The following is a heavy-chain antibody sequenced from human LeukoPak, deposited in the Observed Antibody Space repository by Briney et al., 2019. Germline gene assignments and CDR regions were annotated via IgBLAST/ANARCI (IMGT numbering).Heavy chain of an antibody. Sequence: GGSLRLSCAASGFTFSSYAMSWVRQAPGKGPEWVSAISGGGGSTYYADSVKGRFTISRDNSKNTLYLQMNSLRAEDTAVYYCAKVGESGGVWKYYFDYWGQGTLVTVSS. J-gene: IGHJ4*02. CDR2: ISGGGGST. CDR3: AKVGESGGVWKYYFDY. V-gene: IGHV3-23*01. D-gene: IGHD2-8*02. CDR1: GFTFSSYA.